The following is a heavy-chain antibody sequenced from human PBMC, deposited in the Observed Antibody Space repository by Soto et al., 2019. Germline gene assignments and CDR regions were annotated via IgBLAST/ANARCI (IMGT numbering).Heavy chain of an antibody. J-gene: IGHJ6*02. CDR2: IIPVFGTA. CDR3: ARGDATKIVVTTYYGMDV. V-gene: IGHV1-69*12. Sequence: QVQLVQSGAEVKKPGSSVKVSCKASGGTLSNYGISWVRQAPGQGLEWMGGIIPVFGTANCAQKFQGRVTITADESTGTVYMEVSSLRSEDTAVYYCARGDATKIVVTTYYGMDVWGQGTTVTVSS. D-gene: IGHD4-17*01. CDR1: GGTLSNYG.